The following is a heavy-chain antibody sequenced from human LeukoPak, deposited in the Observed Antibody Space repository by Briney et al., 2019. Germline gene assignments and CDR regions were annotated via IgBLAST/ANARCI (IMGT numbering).Heavy chain of an antibody. CDR1: GGSISSTDW. V-gene: IGHV4-4*02. D-gene: IGHD1-26*01. CDR3: SRESGAFSPFGY. CDR2: ISLSGVT. Sequence: PSGTLSLTCGVSGGSISSTDWWSWVRQPPGQGLEWIGEISLSGVTNYNPSLKSRVTMSLDRSKNHLSLTLTSVTAADTAVYYCSRESGAFSPFGYWGQGTLVTVSS. J-gene: IGHJ4*02.